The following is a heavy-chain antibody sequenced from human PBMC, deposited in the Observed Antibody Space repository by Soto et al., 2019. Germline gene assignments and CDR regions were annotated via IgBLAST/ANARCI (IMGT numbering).Heavy chain of an antibody. J-gene: IGHJ6*03. CDR1: GYTFTSYY. Sequence: ASVKVSCKASGYTFTSYYMHWVRQAPGQGLEWMGIINPSGGSTSYAQKFQGRVTMTRDTSTSTVYMELSSLRSEDTAVYYCARDPVDIVATAYFYYYKDVWGKGTTVTVSS. V-gene: IGHV1-46*03. CDR3: ARDPVDIVATAYFYYYKDV. D-gene: IGHD5-12*01. CDR2: INPSGGST.